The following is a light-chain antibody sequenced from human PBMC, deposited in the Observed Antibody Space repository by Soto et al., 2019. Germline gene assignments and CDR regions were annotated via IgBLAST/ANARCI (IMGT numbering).Light chain of an antibody. V-gene: IGLV2-8*01. CDR3: SSYAGNNIHYV. CDR2: EVS. CDR1: STDVGGYNY. J-gene: IGLJ1*01. Sequence: QSVLTQPPSASGSAGQSVTISCTGTSTDVGGYNYVSWYQQHPGQAPKLMIYEVSKRPSGVPDRFSGSKSGNTASLTVSGLQAEDEADYYCSSYAGNNIHYVFGTGTKVTVL.